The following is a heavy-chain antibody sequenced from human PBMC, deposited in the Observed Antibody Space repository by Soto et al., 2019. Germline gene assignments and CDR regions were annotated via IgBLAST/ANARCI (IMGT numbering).Heavy chain of an antibody. J-gene: IGHJ4*02. CDR3: ATRGTQGRWLEFADY. Sequence: QVQLVQPRAEVKRPGSSVKVTCEASGGTFSSLGFTWVRQAPGQGLEWMGGIIPISGRTTFAPKFLGRVTITADESTRTTYMELTALTSDDTAMYYCATRGTQGRWLEFADYWGQGTLVTVSS. V-gene: IGHV1-69*01. D-gene: IGHD5-12*01. CDR1: GGTFSSLG. CDR2: IIPISGRT.